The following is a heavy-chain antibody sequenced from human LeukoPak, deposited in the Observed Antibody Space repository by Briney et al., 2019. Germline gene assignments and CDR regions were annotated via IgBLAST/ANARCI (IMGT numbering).Heavy chain of an antibody. J-gene: IGHJ5*02. CDR2: IHYTGST. CDR3: ARGGYYGSGNDFKFDP. V-gene: IGHV4-59*01. CDR1: GGSISSYY. D-gene: IGHD3-10*01. Sequence: PSETLSLTCTVSGGSISSYYWSWIRQSPGKGLECIGYIHYTGSTNYNPSLKSRVTISVETSKNQFSLKLKSVTAADTAVYYCARGGYYGSGNDFKFDPWGQGTLVTVSS.